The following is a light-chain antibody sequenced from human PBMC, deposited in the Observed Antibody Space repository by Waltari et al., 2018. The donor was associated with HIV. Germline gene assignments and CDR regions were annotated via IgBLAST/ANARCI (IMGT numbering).Light chain of an antibody. CDR1: SSDVGGYNY. CDR2: EVS. CDR3: SSYTSSSVV. Sequence: QSVLTQPASVSGSPGQSIPISCTGTSSDVGGYNYVSWYQQHPGKAPKLMIYEVSNRPSGVSNRFSGSKSGNTASLTISGLQAEDEADYYCSSYTSSSVVFGGGTKLTVL. J-gene: IGLJ2*01. V-gene: IGLV2-14*01.